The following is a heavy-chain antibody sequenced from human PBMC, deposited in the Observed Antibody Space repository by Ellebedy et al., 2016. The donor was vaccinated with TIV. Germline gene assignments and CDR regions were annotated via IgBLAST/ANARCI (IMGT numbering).Heavy chain of an antibody. CDR3: ARDRIVLWFGENYYYGMDV. CDR2: INPNSGGT. D-gene: IGHD3-10*01. V-gene: IGHV1-2*02. J-gene: IGHJ6*02. Sequence: AASVTVSCKASGYTFTSYGISWVRQAPGQGLEWMGWINPNSGGTNYAQKFQGRVTMTRDTSISTAYMELSRLRSDDTAVYYCARDRIVLWFGENYYYGMDVWGQGTTVTVSS. CDR1: GYTFTSYG.